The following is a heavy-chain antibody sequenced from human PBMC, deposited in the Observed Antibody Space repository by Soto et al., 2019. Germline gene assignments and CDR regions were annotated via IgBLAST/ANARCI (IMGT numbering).Heavy chain of an antibody. J-gene: IGHJ4*02. CDR2: INHSGST. CDR1: GGSFSGYY. CDR3: ARTARLGELWGLDY. V-gene: IGHV4-34*01. D-gene: IGHD3-16*01. Sequence: ASETLSLTCAVYGGSFSGYYWSWIRQPPGKGLEWIGEINHSGSTNYNPSLKSRVTISVDTSKNQFSLKLSSVTAADTAVYYCARTARLGELWGLDYWGQGTLVTVSS.